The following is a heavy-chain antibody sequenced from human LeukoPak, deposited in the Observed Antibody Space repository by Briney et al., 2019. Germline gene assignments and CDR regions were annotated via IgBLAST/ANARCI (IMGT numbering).Heavy chain of an antibody. CDR3: ARDYGSGSYPYWFDP. D-gene: IGHD3-10*01. CDR1: GFTFSSYS. V-gene: IGHV3-21*01. J-gene: IGHJ5*02. Sequence: GGSLRLYCAASGFTFSSYSMNWGRQAPGKGLHWVSSISSSSSYIYYADSVKGRFTISRGNAKNSLYLQMNSLRAEDTAVYYCARDYGSGSYPYWFDPWGQGTLVTVSS. CDR2: ISSSSSYI.